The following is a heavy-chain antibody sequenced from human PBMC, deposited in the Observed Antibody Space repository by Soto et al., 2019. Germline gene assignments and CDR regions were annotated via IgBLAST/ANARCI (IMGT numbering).Heavy chain of an antibody. CDR1: GYTISELS. CDR3: ATLDDSSGFTHVYYFDS. D-gene: IGHD3-22*01. Sequence: QVQLEQSGAEVKRPGASVKVSCKVSGYTISELSIHWVRQSPGKALEWMGGFDPEAGEKIYAQKFQGRVITTEDTSTDHDSMELTSLTSEDTAVYFCATLDDSSGFTHVYYFDSLGQGTLGTVSS. J-gene: IGHJ4*02. V-gene: IGHV1-24*01. CDR2: FDPEAGEK.